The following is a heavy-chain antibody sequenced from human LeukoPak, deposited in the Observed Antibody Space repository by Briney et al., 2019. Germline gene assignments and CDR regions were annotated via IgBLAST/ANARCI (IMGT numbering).Heavy chain of an antibody. V-gene: IGHV4-34*01. Sequence: SETLSLTCAVYGGSFSGYCWSWIRQPPGKGLEWIGEINHSGSTNYNPSLKSPVTISVDTSKNQFSLKLSSVTAADTAVYYCARARAGHFDYWGQGTLVTVSS. CDR3: ARARAGHFDY. CDR2: INHSGST. CDR1: GGSFSGYC. J-gene: IGHJ4*02.